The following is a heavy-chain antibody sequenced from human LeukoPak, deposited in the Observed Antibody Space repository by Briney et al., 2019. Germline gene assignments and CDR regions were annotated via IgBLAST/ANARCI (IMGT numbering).Heavy chain of an antibody. V-gene: IGHV4-39*07. CDR2: IYYSGST. CDR3: ARVILGPYYYYGMDV. Sequence: PSETLSLTCTVSGGSISSSSYYWGWIRQPPGKGLEWIGSIYYSGSTNYNPSLKSRVTISVDTSKNQFSLKLSSVTAADTAVYYCARVILGPYYYYGMDVWGQGTTVTVSS. D-gene: IGHD7-27*01. J-gene: IGHJ6*02. CDR1: GGSISSSSYY.